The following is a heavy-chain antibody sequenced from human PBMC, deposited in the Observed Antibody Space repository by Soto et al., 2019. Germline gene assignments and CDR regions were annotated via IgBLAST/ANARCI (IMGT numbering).Heavy chain of an antibody. V-gene: IGHV3-30*18. D-gene: IGHD6-19*01. Sequence: QVQLEESGGNVVQPGRSLRLSCAASGFSFSDYGMHWVRQAPGKGLESVALLSYDGDKEYYADSVKGRFTISRDNSKNTVFLQMNSLRPEDTAVYYSGKDLMGEQWLGVMHYWGQGTLVTVSS. CDR1: GFSFSDYG. J-gene: IGHJ4*02. CDR3: GKDLMGEQWLGVMHY. CDR2: LSYDGDKE.